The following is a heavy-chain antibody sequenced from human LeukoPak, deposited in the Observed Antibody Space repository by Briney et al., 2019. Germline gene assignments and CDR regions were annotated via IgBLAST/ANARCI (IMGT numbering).Heavy chain of an antibody. CDR2: IYYSGST. Sequence: SETLSLTCTVSGGSISSSGYYWGWIRQPPGKGLEWIGSIYYSGSTYYNPSLKSRVTISVDTSKNQFSLKLTSVTAADTAVYYCARHPSQYQLLCLVWGQGTLVTVSS. CDR1: GGSISSSGYY. D-gene: IGHD2-2*01. V-gene: IGHV4-39*01. J-gene: IGHJ4*02. CDR3: ARHPSQYQLLCLV.